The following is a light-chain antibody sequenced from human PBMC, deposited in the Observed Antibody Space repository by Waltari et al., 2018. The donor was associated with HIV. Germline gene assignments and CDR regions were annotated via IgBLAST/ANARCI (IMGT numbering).Light chain of an antibody. CDR1: STDITSHPF. Sequence: QSALTQPASVSGSPGQSITLSCTGPSTDITSHPFIPWYQPLPGQAPLPLIYEVSHRPAGIPDRFSASKSGNTASLTVSGLQAEDEADYYCASYTTSDFLLFGGGTKLTVL. CDR3: ASYTTSDFLL. V-gene: IGLV2-14*01. J-gene: IGLJ3*02. CDR2: EVS.